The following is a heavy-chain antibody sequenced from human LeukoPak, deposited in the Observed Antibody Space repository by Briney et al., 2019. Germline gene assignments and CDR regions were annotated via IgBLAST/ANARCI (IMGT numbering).Heavy chain of an antibody. J-gene: IGHJ6*03. CDR2: ISGSGGST. V-gene: IGHV3-23*01. CDR1: GFTFSSYA. CDR3: AKGTAAAQRPYYMDV. D-gene: IGHD6-13*01. Sequence: GGSLRLSCAASGFTFSSYAMSWVRQAPGKGLEWVSAISGSGGSTYYADSVKGRFTISRDNSKNTLYLQMSSLRAEDTAVYYCAKGTAAAQRPYYMDVWGKGTTVTVSS.